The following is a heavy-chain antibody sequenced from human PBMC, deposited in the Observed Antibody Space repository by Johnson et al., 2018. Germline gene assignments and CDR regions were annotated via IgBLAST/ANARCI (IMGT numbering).Heavy chain of an antibody. CDR3: TREAMITLNYYYYYLDV. CDR1: GFTFSSYG. CDR2: IWYDGSNK. Sequence: QVQLVESGGGVVQPGRSLRLSCAASGFTFSSYGMHWVRQAPGKGLEWVAVIWYDGSNKYYADSVKGRFTISRDNSKNTLYLQMNSLKTEDTAVYYCTREAMITLNYYYYYLDVWGKGTTVTVSS. J-gene: IGHJ6*03. V-gene: IGHV3-33*01. D-gene: IGHD5-12*01.